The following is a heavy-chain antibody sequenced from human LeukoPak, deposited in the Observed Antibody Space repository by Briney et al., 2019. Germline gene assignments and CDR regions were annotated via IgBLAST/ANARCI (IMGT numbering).Heavy chain of an antibody. CDR2: IYYSGST. D-gene: IGHD4-17*01. V-gene: IGHV4-59*01. J-gene: IGHJ5*02. Sequence: PSETLSLTCTVPGGSISSYYWSWIRQPPGKGLEWIGYIYYSGSTNYNPSLKSRVTISVDTSKNQFSLKLSSVTAADTAVYYCARGTTVTIWFDPWGQGTLVTVSS. CDR1: GGSISSYY. CDR3: ARGTTVTIWFDP.